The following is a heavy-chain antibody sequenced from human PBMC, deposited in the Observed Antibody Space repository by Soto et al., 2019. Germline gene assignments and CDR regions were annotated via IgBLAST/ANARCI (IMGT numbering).Heavy chain of an antibody. V-gene: IGHV1-69*06. D-gene: IGHD5-18*01. CDR2: IIPIFGTA. J-gene: IGHJ3*02. CDR1: GGTFSSYA. Sequence: VASVKVSCKASGGTFSSYAISWVRQAPGQGLEWMGGIIPIFGTANYAQKFQGRVTITADKSTSTAYMELSSLRSEDTAVYYCARDRDTAMAPHDAFDIWGQGTMVTVSS. CDR3: ARDRDTAMAPHDAFDI.